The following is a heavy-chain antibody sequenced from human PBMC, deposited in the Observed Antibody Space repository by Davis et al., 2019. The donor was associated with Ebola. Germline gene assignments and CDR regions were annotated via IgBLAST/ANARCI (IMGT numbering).Heavy chain of an antibody. CDR2: INHSGST. CDR1: GGSFSGYY. V-gene: IGHV4-34*01. J-gene: IGHJ6*02. CDR3: ASRPGTVTTRGFYYYYGMDV. Sequence: MPSETLSLTCAVYGGSFSGYYWSWIRQPPGKGLEWIGEINHSGSTNYNPSLKSRVTISVDTSKNQFSLKLSSVTAADTAVYYCASRPGTVTTRGFYYYYGMDVWGQGTTVTVSS. D-gene: IGHD4-17*01.